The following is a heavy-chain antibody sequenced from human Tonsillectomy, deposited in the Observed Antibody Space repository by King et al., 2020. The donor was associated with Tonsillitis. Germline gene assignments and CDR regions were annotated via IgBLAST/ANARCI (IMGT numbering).Heavy chain of an antibody. D-gene: IGHD6-13*01. V-gene: IGHV4-39*07. CDR3: VRDRNTITWYFY. J-gene: IGHJ4*02. Sequence: QLQESGPGLVQPSETLSLTCSVSGDSTTTHKYFWGWIRQPPGEGLEWIGSLDSGGSTYYSPSLRSRVTISLDTSTNQFSLKLTSVTAADTAVYYCVRDRNTITWYFYWGQGTLVTVSS. CDR1: GDSTTTHKYF. CDR2: LDSGGST.